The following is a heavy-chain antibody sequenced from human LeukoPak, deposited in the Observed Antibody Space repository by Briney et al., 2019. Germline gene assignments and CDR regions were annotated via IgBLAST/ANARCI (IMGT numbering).Heavy chain of an antibody. CDR3: ATDLIAVAGTSGKTLNYFDY. V-gene: IGHV1-8*01. J-gene: IGHJ4*02. CDR2: MNPNSGNT. CDR1: GYTFTSYD. Sequence: ASVKVSCKASGYTFTSYDINWVRQATGQGLEWMGWMNPNSGNTGYAQKFQGRVTMTEDTSTDTAYMELSSLRSEDTAVYYCATDLIAVAGTSGKTLNYFDYWGQGTLVTVSS. D-gene: IGHD6-19*01.